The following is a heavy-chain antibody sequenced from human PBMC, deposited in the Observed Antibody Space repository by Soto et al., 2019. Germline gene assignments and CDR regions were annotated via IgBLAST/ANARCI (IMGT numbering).Heavy chain of an antibody. J-gene: IGHJ5*02. CDR2: INAGNGNT. Sequence: ASVKVSCKASGYTFTSYAMHWVRQAPGQRLEWMGWINAGNGNTNYAQKLQGRVTMTTDTSTSTAYMELRSLTSDDTAVYYCARDYTRSRGSYYENWFDPWGQGTLGTVSS. V-gene: IGHV1-3*01. CDR3: ARDYTRSRGSYYENWFDP. CDR1: GYTFTSYA. D-gene: IGHD1-26*01.